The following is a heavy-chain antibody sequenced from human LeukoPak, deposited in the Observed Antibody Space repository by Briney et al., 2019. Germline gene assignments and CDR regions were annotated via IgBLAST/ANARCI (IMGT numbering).Heavy chain of an antibody. J-gene: IGHJ3*02. D-gene: IGHD4-17*01. CDR1: GFTFRSFR. Sequence: GGSLRLSCAASGFTFRSFRMSWVRQAPGKRLEWVANIKQNGAEEYYMDSVKGRFAISRDNAKNSVYLQMNSLRVEDTAIYYCARYTAVSSPGAFDIWGQGTMVTVSS. CDR2: IKQNGAEE. V-gene: IGHV3-7*03. CDR3: ARYTAVSSPGAFDI.